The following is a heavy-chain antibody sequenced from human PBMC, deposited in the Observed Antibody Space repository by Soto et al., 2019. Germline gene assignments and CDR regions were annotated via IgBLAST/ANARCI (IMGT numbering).Heavy chain of an antibody. Sequence: PGGSLRLSCTASGFTFNNYAMSWVRQAPGKGLEWVSLISATGGGTYYADSVKGRFSISRDNSKNTLYLQMNSLRAEDTAVYYCVKDRREGGKSAFYFDFWGQGAQVTVSS. V-gene: IGHV3-23*01. D-gene: IGHD3-16*01. CDR2: ISATGGGT. J-gene: IGHJ5*01. CDR3: VKDRREGGKSAFYFDF. CDR1: GFTFNNYA.